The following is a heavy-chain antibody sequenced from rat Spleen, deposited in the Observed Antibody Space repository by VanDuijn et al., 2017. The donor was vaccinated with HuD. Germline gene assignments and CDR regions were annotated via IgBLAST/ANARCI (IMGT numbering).Heavy chain of an antibody. Sequence: EVQLKESGPGLVQPSQTLSLTCTVSGFSLTDYSVHWVRQPPGKGLEWMGVMWSAGNTGYNSALKSRLSISRDTSKNQVFLKMNSLQTDDTGTYYCTRGHGSYALWYFDFWGPGTMVTVSS. CDR1: GFSLTDYS. D-gene: IGHD1-2*01. CDR3: TRGHGSYALWYFDF. CDR2: MWSAGNT. V-gene: IGHV2S63*01. J-gene: IGHJ1*01.